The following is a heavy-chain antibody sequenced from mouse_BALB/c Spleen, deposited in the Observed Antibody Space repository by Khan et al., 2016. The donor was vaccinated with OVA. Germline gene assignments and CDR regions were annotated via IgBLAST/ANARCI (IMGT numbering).Heavy chain of an antibody. Sequence: QVQLQQSVAELARPGASVKMSCKASGYSFTTYTIHWVKQRPGQGLEWIGNINPSSGYIEYNQKFKDKTTLTADKSSSTAYMQLSSLTSEDAAVYYSASLRLRGDYWGQGTSVTVSS. D-gene: IGHD1-2*01. V-gene: IGHV1-4*02. CDR2: INPSSGYI. CDR1: GYSFTTYT. CDR3: ASLRLRGDY. J-gene: IGHJ4*01.